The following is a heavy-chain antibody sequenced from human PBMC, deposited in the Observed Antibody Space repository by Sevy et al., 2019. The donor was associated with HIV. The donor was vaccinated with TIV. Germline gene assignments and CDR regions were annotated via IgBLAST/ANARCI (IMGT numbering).Heavy chain of an antibody. CDR1: GFTFSKYS. V-gene: IGHV3-23*01. D-gene: IGHD2-8*01. Sequence: RSLRLSCAASGFTFSKYSMSWIRQTPGKGLEWVSTFSFGCGKINYADSVKGRLTISRDDSRNTFYLQMNSLRAEDTAIYYCAREGCTKPHDYWGQGTVVTVSS. CDR3: AREGCTKPHDY. CDR2: FSFGCGKI. J-gene: IGHJ4*02.